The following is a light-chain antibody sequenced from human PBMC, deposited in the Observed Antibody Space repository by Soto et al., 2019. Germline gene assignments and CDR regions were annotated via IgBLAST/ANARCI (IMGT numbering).Light chain of an antibody. CDR3: SSYTSRSTLV. J-gene: IGLJ2*01. V-gene: IGLV2-14*01. Sequence: QSALTQPASVSGSPGQSITISCTGTSSDVGGYNYVSWYQQHPGKAPKLMIYEVSNRPSGVSNRFSGSKSGNTASLTISGLQADDEADYYCSSYTSRSTLVLGGGTKVTVL. CDR2: EVS. CDR1: SSDVGGYNY.